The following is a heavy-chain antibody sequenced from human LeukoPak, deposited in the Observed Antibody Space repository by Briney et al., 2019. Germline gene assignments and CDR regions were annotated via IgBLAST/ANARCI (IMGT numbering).Heavy chain of an antibody. D-gene: IGHD5-18*01. Sequence: GGSLRLSCAVSGFTFSSYSMNWVRQAPGKGLEWVSSISSSSSYIYYADSVKGRFTISRDNAKNSLYLQMNSLRAEDTAVYYCARAGYSYGYSAFDIWGQGTMVTVSS. V-gene: IGHV3-21*01. CDR3: ARAGYSYGYSAFDI. CDR1: GFTFSSYS. CDR2: ISSSSSYI. J-gene: IGHJ3*02.